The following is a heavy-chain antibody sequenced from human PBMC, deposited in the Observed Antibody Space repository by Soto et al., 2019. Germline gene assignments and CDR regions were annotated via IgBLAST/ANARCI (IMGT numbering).Heavy chain of an antibody. J-gene: IGHJ5*02. CDR3: ARRVEYNWFDP. Sequence: TSETLSLTCTVSGGSISSYYWSWIRQPPGKGLEWIGYIYYSGSTNYNPSLKSRVTISVDTSKNQFSLKLSSVTAADTAVYYCARRVEYNWFDPWGQGTLVTVSS. CDR1: GGSISSYY. V-gene: IGHV4-59*08. CDR2: IYYSGST. D-gene: IGHD3-3*01.